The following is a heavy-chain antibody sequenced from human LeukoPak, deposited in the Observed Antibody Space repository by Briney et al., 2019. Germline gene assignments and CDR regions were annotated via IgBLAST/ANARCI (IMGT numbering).Heavy chain of an antibody. V-gene: IGHV1-69*13. CDR3: ARPKSITIFGVGTSDAFDI. D-gene: IGHD3-3*01. CDR2: IIPTFGTA. CDR1: GGTFSSYA. J-gene: IGHJ3*02. Sequence: SVKVSSKASGGTFSSYAISWVRQAPGQGLEWMGGIIPTFGTANYAQKFQGRVTITADESTSTAYMELSSLRSEDTAVYYCARPKSITIFGVGTSDAFDIWGQGTMVTVSS.